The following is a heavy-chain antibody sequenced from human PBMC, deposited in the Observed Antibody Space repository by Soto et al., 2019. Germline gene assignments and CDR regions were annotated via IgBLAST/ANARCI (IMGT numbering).Heavy chain of an antibody. CDR3: ARGGCSGGSCYWPPDY. CDR2: ISAYNGNT. J-gene: IGHJ4*02. CDR1: GYTFTNYG. D-gene: IGHD2-15*01. V-gene: IGHV1-18*01. Sequence: VKVSCKASGYTFTNYGLSWVRQAPGQGLEWMGWISAYNGNTNYAQKLQGRVTMTTDTSTSTAYMELRSLRSDDTAVYYCARGGCSGGSCYWPPDYWGQGTLVTVSS.